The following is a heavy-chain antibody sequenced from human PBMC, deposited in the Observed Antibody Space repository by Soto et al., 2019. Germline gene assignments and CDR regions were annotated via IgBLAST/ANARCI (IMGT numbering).Heavy chain of an antibody. J-gene: IGHJ3*02. CDR2: IYYSGST. Sequence: TPSLTRTVSGGSISRGGYYWSWIRHHPGKGLEWIGYIYYSGSTYYNPSLKSRVTISVDTSKNQFSLKLSSVTAADTAVYYCARDRSPGSGSYYNEDAFDIWGQGTMVTVS. CDR3: ARDRSPGSGSYYNEDAFDI. V-gene: IGHV4-31*03. D-gene: IGHD3-10*01. CDR1: GGSISRGGYY.